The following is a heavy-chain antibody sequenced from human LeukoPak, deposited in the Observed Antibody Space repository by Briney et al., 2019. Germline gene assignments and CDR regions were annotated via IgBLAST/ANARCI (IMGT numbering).Heavy chain of an antibody. J-gene: IGHJ4*02. CDR2: INPNSGGT. D-gene: IGHD6-13*01. V-gene: IGHV1-2*02. CDR1: GYTFTVYY. CDR3: ARAPETIAARDY. Sequence: GASVKVSCKASGYTFTVYYMHWVRQCLGQGLRRMGWINPNSGGTNYAQKFQGRVTMTRDTSISTAYMELSRLRSDDTAVYHCARAPETIAARDYWGQGTLVTVSS.